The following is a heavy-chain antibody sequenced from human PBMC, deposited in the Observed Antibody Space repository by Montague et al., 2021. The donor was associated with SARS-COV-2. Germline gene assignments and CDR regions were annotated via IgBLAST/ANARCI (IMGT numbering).Heavy chain of an antibody. Sequence: SETLSLTCTVSGYSIGSGYYWGWIRQPPGKGLEWIGSIYHSGSTYYNPSLKSRVTISVDTSKNQFSLKLSSVTAADTAVYYCARVRSITMIVVVITPMGWFDPWGQGTLVTVSS. CDR2: IYHSGST. D-gene: IGHD3-22*01. CDR1: GYSIGSGYY. V-gene: IGHV4-38-2*02. CDR3: ARVRSITMIVVVITPMGWFDP. J-gene: IGHJ5*02.